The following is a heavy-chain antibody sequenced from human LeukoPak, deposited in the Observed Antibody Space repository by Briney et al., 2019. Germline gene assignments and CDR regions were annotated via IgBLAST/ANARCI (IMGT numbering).Heavy chain of an antibody. Sequence: GESLKISCKGSGYSFTSYWIGWVRQMPGKGLEWMGIIYPGDSDTRYSPSFQGQVTISADKSISTAYLQWSSLKASDTAMYYCARHFEEPAAIGGHYYMDVWGKGTTVTVSS. J-gene: IGHJ6*03. CDR2: IYPGDSDT. CDR1: GYSFTSYW. CDR3: ARHFEEPAAIGGHYYMDV. D-gene: IGHD2-2*02. V-gene: IGHV5-51*01.